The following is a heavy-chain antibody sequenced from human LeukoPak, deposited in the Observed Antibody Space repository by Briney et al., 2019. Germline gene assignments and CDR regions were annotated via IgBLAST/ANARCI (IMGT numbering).Heavy chain of an antibody. CDR3: AKCSGWFVRGKDYYYYYMDV. CDR2: ISGSGGST. CDR1: GFTLSSYG. V-gene: IGHV3-23*01. Sequence: GGSLRLSCAASGFTLSSYGMSWVRQAPGKGLEWVSAISGSGGSTYYADSVKGRFTISRDNSKDTLYPQMNSLRAEDTAVYYCAKCSGWFVRGKDYYYYYMDVWGKGTTVTVSS. D-gene: IGHD6-19*01. J-gene: IGHJ6*03.